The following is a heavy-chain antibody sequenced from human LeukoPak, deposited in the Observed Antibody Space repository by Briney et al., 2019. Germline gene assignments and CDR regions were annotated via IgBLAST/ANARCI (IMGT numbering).Heavy chain of an antibody. Sequence: SETLSLTCTVSGGSISSSSYYWGWIRQPPGKGLEWIGSIYYSGRTYYNPALKSRVTISVDTSKNQFSLKLSSVTAADTAVYYCARRGGYCSSTSCYSLDPWGQGTLVTVSS. CDR1: GGSISSSSYY. V-gene: IGHV4-39*01. J-gene: IGHJ5*02. D-gene: IGHD2-2*02. CDR3: ARRGGYCSSTSCYSLDP. CDR2: IYYSGRT.